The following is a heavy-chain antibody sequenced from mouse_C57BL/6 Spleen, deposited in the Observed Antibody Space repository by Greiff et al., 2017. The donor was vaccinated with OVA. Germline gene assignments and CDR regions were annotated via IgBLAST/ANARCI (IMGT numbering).Heavy chain of an antibody. V-gene: IGHV5-17*01. D-gene: IGHD1-1*01. J-gene: IGHJ3*01. CDR1: GFTFSDYG. Sequence: EVKLQESGGGLVKPGGSLKLSCAASGFTFSDYGMHWVRQAPEKGLEWVAYISSGSSTIYYADTVKGRFTISRDNAKNTLFLQMTSLRSEDTAMYYCARSYYGSSPTDWGQGTLVTVSA. CDR3: ARSYYGSSPTD. CDR2: ISSGSSTI.